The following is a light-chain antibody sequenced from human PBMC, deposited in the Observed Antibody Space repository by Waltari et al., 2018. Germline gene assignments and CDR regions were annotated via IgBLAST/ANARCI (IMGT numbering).Light chain of an antibody. CDR2: AAS. CDR1: QSISTY. J-gene: IGKJ1*01. CDR3: QQKYSSHAT. Sequence: DIQMTQSPSSLSASVGDRVTITCRASQSISTYLNWYQHKSGIAPNLLIYAASSLQSGVPSRFSGSGSGTDFTITISRVQPEECATYYCQQKYSSHATFGQGTKGEIK. V-gene: IGKV1-39*01.